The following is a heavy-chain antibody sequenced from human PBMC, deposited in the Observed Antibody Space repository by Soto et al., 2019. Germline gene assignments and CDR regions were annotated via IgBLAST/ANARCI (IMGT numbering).Heavy chain of an antibody. CDR2: TYYRSKWYI. V-gene: IGHV6-1*01. CDR1: GDSVSSNSAA. D-gene: IGHD1-1*01. CDR3: ARGSWDDVTGHYYMDV. J-gene: IGHJ6*03. Sequence: QVQLQQSGPGLVKPSQTLSLTCDISGDSVSSNSAAWNWIRQTPSRGLEWLGRTYYRSKWYINYAGSVKKRITVNPNTSKNQFSLQLNSVTPEDTAVYYCARGSWDDVTGHYYMDVWGKGTTVTVSS.